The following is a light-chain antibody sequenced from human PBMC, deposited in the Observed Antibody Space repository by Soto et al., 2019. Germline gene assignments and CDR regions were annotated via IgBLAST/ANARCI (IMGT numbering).Light chain of an antibody. V-gene: IGKV3-20*01. J-gene: IGKJ1*01. CDR3: QQYGSSRRT. CDR1: QSVSGSY. Sequence: EIVLTQSPATLSLSPGERATLSCRASQSVSGSYLAWYQQKPGQAPRLLIYGASSRATGIPDRFSGTGSGTDFTLTISRLEPEDFAVYYCQQYGSSRRTFGQGTKV. CDR2: GAS.